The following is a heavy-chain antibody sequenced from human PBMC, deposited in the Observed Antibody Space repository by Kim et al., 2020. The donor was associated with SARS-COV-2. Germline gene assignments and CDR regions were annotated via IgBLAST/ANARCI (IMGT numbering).Heavy chain of an antibody. D-gene: IGHD2-15*01. J-gene: IGHJ3*02. CDR2: IYPGDSDT. Sequence: GESLKISCQGSGYSFSSYWIGWVRQMPGKGLEWMGIIYPGDSDTRYSPSFQGQVTISADKSISTAYLQWSSLKASDTAMYYCARLPGPLCSGGTCTSDAFDIWGQGTMVTVSS. CDR1: GYSFSSYW. CDR3: ARLPGPLCSGGTCTSDAFDI. V-gene: IGHV5-51*01.